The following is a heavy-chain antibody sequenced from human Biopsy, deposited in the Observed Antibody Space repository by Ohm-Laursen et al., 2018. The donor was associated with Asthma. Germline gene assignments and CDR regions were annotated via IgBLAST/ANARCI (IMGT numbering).Heavy chain of an antibody. Sequence: SQTLSLTCAVSGDTIDSGDYSWTWIRKSPGVGLEWIGYIYRNGNTYYNPTLKNRFTISIDRSKNQFSLRLRSVTAADTAVYYCARGWNCGGDCYSLDSWGQGTLVTVSS. CDR3: ARGWNCGGDCYSLDS. CDR2: IYRNGNT. D-gene: IGHD2-21*02. CDR1: GDTIDSGDYS. J-gene: IGHJ4*02. V-gene: IGHV4-30-2*06.